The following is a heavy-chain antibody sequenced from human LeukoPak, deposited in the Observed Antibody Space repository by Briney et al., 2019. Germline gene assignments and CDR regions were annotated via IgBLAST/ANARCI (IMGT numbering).Heavy chain of an antibody. CDR1: GGSISSSSYY. D-gene: IGHD6-6*01. Sequence: PLETLSLTCTVSGGSISSSSYYWGWIRQPPGKGLEWIGSIYYSGSTYYNPSLKSRVTISVDTSKNQFSLKLSSVTAADTAVYYCARTHRSSDNYWGQGTLVTVSS. J-gene: IGHJ4*02. CDR2: IYYSGST. CDR3: ARTHRSSDNY. V-gene: IGHV4-39*01.